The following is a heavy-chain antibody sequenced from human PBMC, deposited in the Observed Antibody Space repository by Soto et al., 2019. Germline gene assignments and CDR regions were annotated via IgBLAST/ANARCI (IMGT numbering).Heavy chain of an antibody. J-gene: IGHJ3*02. Sequence: SVKVSCKASGYTFTYRYLHWVLQAPGQALEWMGWITPFNGNTNYAQKFKDRVTITRDRSMSTAYMELSSLRSEDTAMYYCASTRILPPAGDASDIRGQGPRVT. V-gene: IGHV1-45*02. D-gene: IGHD2-2*01. CDR1: GYTFTYRY. CDR2: ITPFNGNT. CDR3: ASTRILPPAGDASDI.